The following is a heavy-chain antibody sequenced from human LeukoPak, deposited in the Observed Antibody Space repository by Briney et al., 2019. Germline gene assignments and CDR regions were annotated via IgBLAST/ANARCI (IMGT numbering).Heavy chain of an antibody. CDR3: ARAWATDYFDY. CDR2: IYYSGST. V-gene: IGHV4-59*12. J-gene: IGHJ4*02. CDR1: GGSISTYS. Sequence: PSETLSLTCTVSGGSISTYSWTWIRQPPGKGLEWIGNIYYSGSTNYNPSLKSRVTISIDTSKNQFSLKVSSVTAADTAVYYCARAWATDYFDYWGQGTLVTVSS.